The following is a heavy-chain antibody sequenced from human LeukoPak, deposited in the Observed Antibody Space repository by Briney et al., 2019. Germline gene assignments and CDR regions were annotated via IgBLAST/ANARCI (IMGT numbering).Heavy chain of an antibody. CDR2: IYTSGST. Sequence: TSQTLSLTCTVSGGSISSYYWSWIRQPAGKGLEWIGRIYTSGSTNYNPSLKSRVTMSVDTSKNQFSLKLSSVTAADTAVYYCASSYCGGDCWDAIDIWGQGTMVTVSS. J-gene: IGHJ3*02. V-gene: IGHV4-4*07. CDR3: ASSYCGGDCWDAIDI. CDR1: GGSISSYY. D-gene: IGHD2-21*01.